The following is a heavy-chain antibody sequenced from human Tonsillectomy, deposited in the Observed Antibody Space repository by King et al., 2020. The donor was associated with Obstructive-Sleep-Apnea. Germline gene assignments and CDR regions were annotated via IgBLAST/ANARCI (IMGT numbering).Heavy chain of an antibody. D-gene: IGHD3-10*01. V-gene: IGHV4-31*03. CDR3: ARRGVVRGVQFYFDY. CDR2: IYYTGST. Sequence: VQLQESGPGLVKPSQTLSLTCTVSGGSISSGGYYWSWIRHHPGKGLEWIGYIYYTGSTYYNPSLESRVTISIDTSKNQFSLKLSSVTAADTAVYFCARRGVVRGVQFYFDYWDQGTLVTVSS. J-gene: IGHJ4*02. CDR1: GGSISSGGYY.